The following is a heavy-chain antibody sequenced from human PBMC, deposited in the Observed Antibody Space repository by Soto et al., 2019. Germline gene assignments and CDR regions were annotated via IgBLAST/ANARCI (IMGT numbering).Heavy chain of an antibody. J-gene: IGHJ4*02. V-gene: IGHV4-34*01. CDR2: VNHRGST. Sequence: SQTLSLTYAVEVGNCVDYYGTRIRQHPGKGLEWIGEVNHRGSTNYNPSLKSRVTISVDTSKNQFSLSLNSVTAADTAVYYCARGQDPSLAPLFDYWGQGTVVTVSS. CDR1: VGNCVDYY. CDR3: ARGQDPSLAPLFDY.